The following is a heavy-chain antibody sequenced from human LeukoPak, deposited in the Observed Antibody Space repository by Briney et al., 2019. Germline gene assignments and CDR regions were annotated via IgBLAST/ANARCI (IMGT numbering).Heavy chain of an antibody. CDR3: ARKGDIVATNWFDS. J-gene: IGHJ5*01. D-gene: IGHD5-12*01. CDR1: GFTFRDYY. CDR2: ISSSGSTI. Sequence: GGSLRPSCAASGFTFRDYYMSWIRQAPGKGLEWVSYISSSGSTIYYADSVKGRFTISRDNARNSLYLQMNSLRAEDTAVYYCARKGDIVATNWFDSWGQGTLVTVSS. V-gene: IGHV3-11*01.